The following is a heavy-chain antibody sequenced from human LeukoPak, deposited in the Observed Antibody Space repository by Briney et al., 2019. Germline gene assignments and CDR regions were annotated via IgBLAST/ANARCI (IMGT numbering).Heavy chain of an antibody. CDR3: ANSYDSKIVPYDN. CDR2: VYSSGSA. Sequence: PSETLSLTCTVSGASISGSYWNWVRQPPGRGLEWIGYVYSSGSADYNPSLKSRVAISVDASKNQFSLKLTSVTAADTAVYYCANSYDSKIVPYDNWGQGALVTVSS. J-gene: IGHJ4*02. D-gene: IGHD3-22*01. V-gene: IGHV4-4*09. CDR1: GASISGSY.